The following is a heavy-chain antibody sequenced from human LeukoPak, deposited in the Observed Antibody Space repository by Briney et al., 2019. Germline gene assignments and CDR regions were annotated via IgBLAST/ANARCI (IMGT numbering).Heavy chain of an antibody. CDR1: GGSTSSSNFY. CDR2: IHYSGNT. V-gene: IGHV4-39*07. Sequence: PSETLSLTCTVSGGSTSSSNFYWGWIRQPPGMGLEWIGGIHYSGNTYYNPSLKGRVTISIDTSKNQFSLKLSSVTAADAAVYYCARDTRSYDTSGYYYFDYWGQGALVTVSS. J-gene: IGHJ4*02. D-gene: IGHD3-22*01. CDR3: ARDTRSYDTSGYYYFDY.